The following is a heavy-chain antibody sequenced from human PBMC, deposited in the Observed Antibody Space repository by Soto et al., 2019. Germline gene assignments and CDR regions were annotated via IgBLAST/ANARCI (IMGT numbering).Heavy chain of an antibody. CDR2: IGTAGDT. J-gene: IGHJ3*02. Sequence: GGSLRLSCAASGFTFSSYGMHWVRQATGKGLEWVSAIGTAGDTYYPGSVKGRFTISRENAKNSLYLQMNSLRAGDTAVYYCARSIAVAGTGAFDIWGQGTMVTVSS. CDR3: ARSIAVAGTGAFDI. D-gene: IGHD6-13*01. CDR1: GFTFSSYG. V-gene: IGHV3-13*01.